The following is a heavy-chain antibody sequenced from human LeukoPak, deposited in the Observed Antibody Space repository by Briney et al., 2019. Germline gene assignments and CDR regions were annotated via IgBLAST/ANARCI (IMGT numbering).Heavy chain of an antibody. CDR2: IYHSGST. CDR3: ARGLYAFDI. Sequence: PSETLSLTCTVSGFSISGGYYWGWIRQPPGKGLEWITNIYHSGSTYYNPSLKSRVTISVDTSKNHFSLKLSSVTAADTAVYYCARGLYAFDIWGQGTMVTVSS. V-gene: IGHV4-38-2*02. CDR1: GFSISGGYY. J-gene: IGHJ3*02.